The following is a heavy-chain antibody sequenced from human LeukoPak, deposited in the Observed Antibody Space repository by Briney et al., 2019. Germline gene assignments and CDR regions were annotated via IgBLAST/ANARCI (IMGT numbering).Heavy chain of an antibody. D-gene: IGHD5-12*01. CDR2: INHSGST. V-gene: IGHV4-34*01. J-gene: IGHJ5*02. Sequence: PSETLSLTCAVYGGSFSGYYWSWIRQPPGQGLEWIGEINHSGSTNYNPSLKSRVTISVDTSKNQFSLKLSSVTAADTAVYYCARGGYSGYQRFNWFDPWGQGTLVTVSS. CDR3: ARGGYSGYQRFNWFDP. CDR1: GGSFSGYY.